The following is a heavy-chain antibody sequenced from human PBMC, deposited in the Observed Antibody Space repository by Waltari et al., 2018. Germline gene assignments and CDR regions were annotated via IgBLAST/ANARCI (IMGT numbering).Heavy chain of an antibody. CDR3: ARDKVTFGDYKDYYYGMDV. CDR1: GFTFSSYD. CDR2: IRSAGDT. V-gene: IGHV3-13*01. J-gene: IGHJ6*02. D-gene: IGHD4-17*01. Sequence: EVQLVESGGGLVQPGGSLRLSCAASGFTFSSYDMHWVRQATGKGLEWGSAIRSAGDTYYSGSVKGRFTISRENAKNSLYLQMNSLRAVDTGVYYCARDKVTFGDYKDYYYGMDVWGQGTTVTVSS.